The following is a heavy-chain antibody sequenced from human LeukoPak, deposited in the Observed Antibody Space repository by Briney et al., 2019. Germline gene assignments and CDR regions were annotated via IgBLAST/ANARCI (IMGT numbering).Heavy chain of an antibody. V-gene: IGHV4-34*01. D-gene: IGHD3-10*01. J-gene: IGHJ4*02. CDR3: ARGLAYYYGSGSPRRFDY. CDR1: GGSFSGYY. Sequence: SATLSLTCAVYGGSFSGYYWSWIRQPPGKGLEWIGEINHSGSTNYNPSLKSRVTISVDTSKNQFSLKLSSVTAADTAVYYCARGLAYYYGSGSPRRFDYWGQGTLVTVSS. CDR2: INHSGST.